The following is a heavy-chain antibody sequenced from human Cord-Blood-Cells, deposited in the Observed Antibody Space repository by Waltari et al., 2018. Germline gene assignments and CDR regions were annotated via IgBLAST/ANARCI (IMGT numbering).Heavy chain of an antibody. CDR2: MNPNRGNT. Sequence: QVQLVQSGAEVKKPGPSVKVSCKASGYTFTSNDINWERKAIGQGLEWMGGMNPNRGNTDYAQKCQGRITMTRNTSISTAYMELSSLRSEDTAVYYCARFSWSGDWYFDLWGRGTLVTVSS. CDR3: ARFSWSGDWYFDL. J-gene: IGHJ2*01. D-gene: IGHD6-13*01. CDR1: GYTFTSND. V-gene: IGHV1-8*01.